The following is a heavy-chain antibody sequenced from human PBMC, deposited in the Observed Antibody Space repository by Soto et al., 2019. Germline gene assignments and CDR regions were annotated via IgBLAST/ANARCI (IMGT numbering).Heavy chain of an antibody. J-gene: IGHJ4*02. CDR3: ARAPSGDSRQEFDY. CDR2: IYHSGST. V-gene: IGHV4-30-2*01. Sequence: SETLSLTCAVSGGSISSGGYSWSWIRQPPGKGLEWIGYIYHSGSTYYNPSLKSRVTISVDRSKNQFSLKLSSVTAADTAVYYCARAPSGDSRQEFDYWGQGTLVTVYS. CDR1: GGSISSGGYS. D-gene: IGHD3-22*01.